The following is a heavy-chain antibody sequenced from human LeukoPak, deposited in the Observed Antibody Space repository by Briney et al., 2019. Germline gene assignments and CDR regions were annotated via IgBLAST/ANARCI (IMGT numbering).Heavy chain of an antibody. CDR1: GGSISSYY. CDR3: ARDKRGYDILTGYYPQGWFDP. CDR2: IYYSGST. J-gene: IGHJ5*02. Sequence: SETLSLTCTVSGGSISSYYWSWIRQPPGKGLEWIGYIYYSGSTNYNPSLKSRVTISVDTSKNQFSLKLSSVTAAETAVYYCARDKRGYDILTGYYPQGWFDPWGQGTLVTVSS. V-gene: IGHV4-59*01. D-gene: IGHD3-9*01.